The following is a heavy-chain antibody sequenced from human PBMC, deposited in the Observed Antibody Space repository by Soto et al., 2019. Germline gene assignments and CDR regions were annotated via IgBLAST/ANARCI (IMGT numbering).Heavy chain of an antibody. CDR1: GFTFRSYV. V-gene: IGHV3-33*05. J-gene: IGHJ4*02. Sequence: QVHLVESGGGVVQPGTSLRLSCVGSGFTFRSYVIHWVRQAPGKGLEWVALTSYDGSNNLYGDSVKGRFTISRHNSRNTVELQMDSLRFEDTALYYCARWGTTGGLDVWGQGTLVSVSS. CDR3: ARWGTTGGLDV. D-gene: IGHD3-16*01. CDR2: TSYDGSNN.